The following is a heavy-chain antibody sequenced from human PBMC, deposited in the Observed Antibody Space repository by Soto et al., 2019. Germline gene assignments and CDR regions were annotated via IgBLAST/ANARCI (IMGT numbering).Heavy chain of an antibody. V-gene: IGHV4-31*03. CDR2: IFYSGST. D-gene: IGHD6-6*01. CDR1: GDSISSGGYY. Sequence: NPSETLSLTCTVSGDSISSGGYYWSWIRQHPGKGLEWIGYIFYSGSTYYNPSLQSRVSISVDTSKNQFSLDLNSVTAADTAVYYCARVTSNSSGGWFDPWGQGTLVTVSS. CDR3: ARVTSNSSGGWFDP. J-gene: IGHJ5*02.